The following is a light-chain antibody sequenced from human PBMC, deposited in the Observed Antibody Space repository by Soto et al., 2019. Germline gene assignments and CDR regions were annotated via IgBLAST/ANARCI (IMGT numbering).Light chain of an antibody. J-gene: IGLJ2*01. CDR1: SSDVGGYNY. Sequence: QSALTQPRSVSGSPGQSVTISCTGTSSDVGGYNYVSWYQHNPGKAPKLMIFDVSARPSGVPDRFSGSKSANTASLTISGLQAEDEADYCCCSYAGTYTPLFGGGTKLTVL. CDR2: DVS. CDR3: CSYAGTYTPL. V-gene: IGLV2-11*01.